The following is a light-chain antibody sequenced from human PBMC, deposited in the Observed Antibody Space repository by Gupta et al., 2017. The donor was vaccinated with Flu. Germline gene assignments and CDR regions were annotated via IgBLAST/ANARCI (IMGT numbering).Light chain of an antibody. V-gene: IGKV1-39*01. J-gene: IGKJ2*01. CDR3: QQNYSTPHNT. CDR2: AAS. Sequence: DIPMSQCPSSLSASVGDRVTITCRASQSISSYLNWYQQKPRKAPKLLIYAASSLQSGVASRFSGSGCGTDFTLTISRRQPEDFAASYCQQNYSTPHNTFGPGTKMEIK. CDR1: QSISSY.